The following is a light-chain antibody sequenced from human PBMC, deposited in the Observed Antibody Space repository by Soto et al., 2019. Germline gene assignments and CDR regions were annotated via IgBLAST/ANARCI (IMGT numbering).Light chain of an antibody. Sequence: EIVLTQSPGTLSLSPGERATLSCRASRSLSSSYVVWYQQKPGQAPRLLIYAASRRATGIPDRFSGSGSATEYTLTISRLEPEDFAVYYCQQRSNWPPMYTFGQGTKLEIK. J-gene: IGKJ2*01. V-gene: IGKV3D-20*02. CDR3: QQRSNWPPMYT. CDR1: RSLSSSY. CDR2: AAS.